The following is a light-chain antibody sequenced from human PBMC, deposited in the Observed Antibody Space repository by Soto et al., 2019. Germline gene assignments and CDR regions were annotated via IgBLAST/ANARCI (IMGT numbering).Light chain of an antibody. Sequence: EIVLTQSPGTLSFSPGERATLSCRASQSVSSSYLAWYQQKPGQAPRLLIYGASSRATGIPDRFSGSGSGTDFTLTISRLEPEDFAVYSCQQYGSSPLYTFGQGTKLEIK. CDR1: QSVSSSY. V-gene: IGKV3-20*01. J-gene: IGKJ2*01. CDR2: GAS. CDR3: QQYGSSPLYT.